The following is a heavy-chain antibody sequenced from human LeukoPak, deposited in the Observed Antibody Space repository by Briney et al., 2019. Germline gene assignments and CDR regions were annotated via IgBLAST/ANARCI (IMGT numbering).Heavy chain of an antibody. CDR1: GFTFSSYA. V-gene: IGHV3-23*01. CDR3: AKDSSMGGYCSGGSCLPPDY. D-gene: IGHD2-15*01. J-gene: IGHJ4*02. CDR2: ISGSGGST. Sequence: TGGSLRLSCAASGFTFSSYAMSWVRQAPGKGLEWVSAISGSGGSTYYADSVKGRFTISRDNSKNTLYLQMNSLRAEDTAVYYCAKDSSMGGYCSGGSCLPPDYWGPGTLVTVSS.